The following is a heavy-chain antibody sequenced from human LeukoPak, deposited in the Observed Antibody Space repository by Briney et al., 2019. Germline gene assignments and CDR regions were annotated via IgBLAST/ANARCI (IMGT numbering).Heavy chain of an antibody. V-gene: IGHV3-23*01. D-gene: IGHD5-18*01. Sequence: GGSLRLSCAASGFPFSRYTMSWVRQTPGKGLECVSLIGDSGSSTYYADSVKGRFTISRDNANNTLYLQMNSLRAEDTGVYYCARTTEGGYTYDYFYYYYMDVWGKGTTVTISS. CDR1: GFPFSRYT. CDR2: IGDSGSST. CDR3: ARTTEGGYTYDYFYYYYMDV. J-gene: IGHJ6*03.